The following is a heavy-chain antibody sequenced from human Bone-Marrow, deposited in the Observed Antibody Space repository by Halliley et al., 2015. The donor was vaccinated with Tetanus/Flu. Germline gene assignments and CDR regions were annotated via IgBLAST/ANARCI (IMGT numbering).Heavy chain of an antibody. CDR3: AQLPYASGPFES. J-gene: IGHJ4*02. CDR2: IDPSDSYP. D-gene: IGHD3-22*01. V-gene: IGHV5-10-1*01. Sequence: EWMGRIDPSDSYPNYGPSFRGHVPISADKSISTAYLQWSSLKASDSAMYYCAQLPYASGPFESWGQGTLVTVSS.